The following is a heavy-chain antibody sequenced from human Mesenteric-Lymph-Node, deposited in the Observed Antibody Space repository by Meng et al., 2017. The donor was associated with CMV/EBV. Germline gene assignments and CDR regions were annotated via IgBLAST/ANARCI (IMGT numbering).Heavy chain of an antibody. CDR3: ARGTWQQSYYFDY. D-gene: IGHD5-24*01. CDR1: GYTFTGYY. V-gene: IGHV1-2*06. J-gene: IGHJ4*02. Sequence: CKASGYTFTGYYMHWVRQAPGQGLEWMGRINPNSGGTNYAQKFQGRVTMTRDTSISTAYMELSRLRSDDTAIYYCARGTWQQSYYFDYWGQGTLVTVSS. CDR2: INPNSGGT.